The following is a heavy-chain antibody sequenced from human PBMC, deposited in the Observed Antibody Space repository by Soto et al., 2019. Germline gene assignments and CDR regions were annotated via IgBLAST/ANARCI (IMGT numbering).Heavy chain of an antibody. J-gene: IGHJ5*02. CDR1: GGTFSSYA. D-gene: IGHD2-2*01. Sequence: SVKVSCKASGGTFSSYAISWVRQAPGQGLEWMGGIIPIFGTANYAQKFQGRVTITRDTSASTAYMELSSLRSEDTAVYYCARDVLRRDIVVVPWFDPWRQRTLVTVPS. CDR3: ARDVLRRDIVVVPWFDP. V-gene: IGHV1-69*05. CDR2: IIPIFGTA.